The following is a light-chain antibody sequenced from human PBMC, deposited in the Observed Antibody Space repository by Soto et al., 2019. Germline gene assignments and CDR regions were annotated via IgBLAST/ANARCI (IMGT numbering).Light chain of an antibody. CDR3: QQKGT. CDR1: QSVSSSY. J-gene: IGKJ3*01. V-gene: IGKV3-20*01. Sequence: EIVLTQSPGTLSLSPGERAPLSCRASQSVSSSYLAWYQQKPGQAPRLLIYGASSRATGIPDRFSGSGSGTDFTLTISRVEPEDFEVYYFQQKGTFGPGTKVDIK. CDR2: GAS.